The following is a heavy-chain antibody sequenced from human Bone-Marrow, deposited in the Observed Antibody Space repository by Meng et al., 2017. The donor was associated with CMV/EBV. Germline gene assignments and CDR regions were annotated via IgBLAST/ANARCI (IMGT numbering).Heavy chain of an antibody. V-gene: IGHV1-69*05. J-gene: IGHJ6*02. D-gene: IGHD2-2*01. CDR2: IIPIFGTA. CDR3: ARGYCSSTSCPRYYYGRDV. Sequence: SVKVSCKASGGTFSSYAISWVRQAPGQGLEWMGGIIPIFGTANYAQKFQGRVTITTDESTSTAYMELSSLRSEDTAVYYCARGYCSSTSCPRYYYGRDVWGQGNTVNV. CDR1: GGTFSSYA.